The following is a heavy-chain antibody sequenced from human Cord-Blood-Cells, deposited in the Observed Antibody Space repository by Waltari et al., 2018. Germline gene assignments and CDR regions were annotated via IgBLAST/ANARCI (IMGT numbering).Heavy chain of an antibody. V-gene: IGHV4-34*01. CDR2: INHSGST. Sequence: QVQLQQWGAGLLKPSETLSLTCAVYGGSFSGYYWSWIRQPPGKGLEWIGEINHSGSTNCNPSLKSRVTISVDTSKNQISLKLSSVTAADTAVYYCARGDGYCSGGSCYSSGENFQHWGQGTLVTVSS. J-gene: IGHJ1*01. D-gene: IGHD2-15*01. CDR1: GGSFSGYY. CDR3: ARGDGYCSGGSCYSSGENFQH.